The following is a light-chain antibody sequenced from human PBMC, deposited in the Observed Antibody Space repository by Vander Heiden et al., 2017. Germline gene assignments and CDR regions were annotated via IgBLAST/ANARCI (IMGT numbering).Light chain of an antibody. V-gene: IGKV1-39*01. J-gene: IGKJ1*01. CDR2: AAS. Sequence: DIQMTQSPSSQSASVGDRVTITCRASQSISSYLNWYQQKPGKAPKLLIYAASSLQSGVPSRFSGSGYGTDFTRTISSLQPEDFATYYCQQSDSTPPWTFGQGTKVEIK. CDR1: QSISSY. CDR3: QQSDSTPPWT.